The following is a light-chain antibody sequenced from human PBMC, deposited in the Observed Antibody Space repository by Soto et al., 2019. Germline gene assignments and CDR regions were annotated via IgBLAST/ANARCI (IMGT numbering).Light chain of an antibody. J-gene: IGKJ4*01. Sequence: EIVLTQSPATLSLSPGERATLFCRASQSVGSYFAWYQQKPGQAPRLLIYDAFSRATGIPARFSGRGSGTAFTLTNRSLEPEDFAVYFCQQRSSWPLTFGGGTMVDIK. CDR3: QQRSSWPLT. CDR2: DAF. V-gene: IGKV3-11*01. CDR1: QSVGSY.